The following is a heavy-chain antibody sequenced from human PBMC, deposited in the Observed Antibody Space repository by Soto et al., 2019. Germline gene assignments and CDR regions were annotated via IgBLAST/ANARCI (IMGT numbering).Heavy chain of an antibody. CDR1: GFTFSNYA. CDR3: AKDRRAGGSYCFYFYF. J-gene: IGHJ4*02. CDR2: ISATGGGT. V-gene: IGHV3-23*01. D-gene: IGHD1-26*01. Sequence: EVQMLASGGGLGQPGGSLRLSCAASGFTFSNYAMSWVRQAPGKGLEWVSLISATGGGTYYADSVKGRFTISRDNSHYSLYRQVHSLTAEDTAVYYFAKDRRAGGSYCFYFYFWGQGAQVTVSS.